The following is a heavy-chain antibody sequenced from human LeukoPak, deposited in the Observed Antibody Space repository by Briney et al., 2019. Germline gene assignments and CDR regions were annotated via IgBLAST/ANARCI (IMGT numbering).Heavy chain of an antibody. D-gene: IGHD2-2*01. Sequence: GGSLRLSCAASGFTVSGNYMSWVRQAPGKGLEWVSVIYSGGSTYYADSVKGRFTISRDNSKNTLYLQMNSLRAEDTAVYYCARGLDCSSTSCQLTYGMDVWGQGTTVTVSS. V-gene: IGHV3-53*01. CDR3: ARGLDCSSTSCQLTYGMDV. CDR1: GFTVSGNY. J-gene: IGHJ6*02. CDR2: IYSGGST.